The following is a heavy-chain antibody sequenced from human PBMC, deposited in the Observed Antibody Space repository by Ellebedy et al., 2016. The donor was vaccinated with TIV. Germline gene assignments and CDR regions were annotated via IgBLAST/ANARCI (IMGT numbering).Heavy chain of an antibody. CDR3: ARQGHSSGWYVGEYYFDY. CDR1: GGSISSSSYY. D-gene: IGHD6-19*01. Sequence: MPSETLSLTCTLSGGSISSSSYYWGWIRQPPGKGLEWIGSIYYSGSTYYNPSLKSRVTISVDTSKNQFSQTLSSVTAADTAVYYCARQGHSSGWYVGEYYFDYWGQGTLVTVSS. CDR2: IYYSGST. J-gene: IGHJ4*02. V-gene: IGHV4-39*01.